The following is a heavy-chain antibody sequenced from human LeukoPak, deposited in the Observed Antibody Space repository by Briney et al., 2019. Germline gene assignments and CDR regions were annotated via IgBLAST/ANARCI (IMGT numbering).Heavy chain of an antibody. J-gene: IGHJ4*02. CDR3: ARDGGSGSYYNDLDY. Sequence: SETLSLTCTVSGGSISSSDYYWAWLRQPPGKGLEWIGSIYYSGSTYYNPSLKSRVTISVDTSKNQFSLKLSSVIAADTAVYYCARDGGSGSYYNDLDYWGQGTLVTVSS. D-gene: IGHD3-10*01. CDR2: IYYSGST. CDR1: GGSISSSDYY. V-gene: IGHV4-39*07.